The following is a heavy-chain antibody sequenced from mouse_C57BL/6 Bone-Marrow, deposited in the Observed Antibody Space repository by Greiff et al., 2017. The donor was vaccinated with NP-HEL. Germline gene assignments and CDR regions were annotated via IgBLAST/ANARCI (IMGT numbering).Heavy chain of an antibody. V-gene: IGHV1-47*01. CDR1: GYTFTTYP. J-gene: IGHJ1*03. Sequence: QVQLKQSGAELVKPGASVKMSCKASGYTFTTYPIEWMQQNHGKSLEWIGNFHPYNDDTKYNEKFKGKATLTVEPSSSTVYLELSRLTSEDSAVYDCARGGLRWYFDVWGTGTTVTVSS. CDR2: FHPYNDDT. D-gene: IGHD1-1*01. CDR3: ARGGLRWYFDV.